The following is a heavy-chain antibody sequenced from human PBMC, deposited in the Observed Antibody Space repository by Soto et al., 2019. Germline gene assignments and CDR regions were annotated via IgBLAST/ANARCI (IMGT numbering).Heavy chain of an antibody. Sequence: EVQLVESGGGLVKPGASLRLSCAASGFTFTSYSMNWVRQAPGKGLEWVSSISSSSTYIYYADSVKGRFTISRDNAKNSLYLQMNSLRAEDTAVYYCARGPRATMARGWFDPWGQGTLVTVSS. V-gene: IGHV3-21*01. CDR2: ISSSSTYI. CDR3: ARGPRATMARGWFDP. CDR1: GFTFTSYS. D-gene: IGHD3-10*01. J-gene: IGHJ5*02.